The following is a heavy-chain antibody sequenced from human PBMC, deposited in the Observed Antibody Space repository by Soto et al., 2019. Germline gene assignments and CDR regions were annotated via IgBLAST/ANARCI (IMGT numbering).Heavy chain of an antibody. J-gene: IGHJ4*02. Sequence: GGSLTLSCAASGFTFRTHWMHWVRQTPGKGPVWVSRIDGDGTSTEYADSVKGRFTIARDNAKNTVFLQMSGLRDEDTAVYYCARAPYNHNDADFDFWGQGTLVTVSS. CDR2: IDGDGTST. CDR1: GFTFRTHW. CDR3: ARAPYNHNDADFDF. V-gene: IGHV3-74*03. D-gene: IGHD1-1*01.